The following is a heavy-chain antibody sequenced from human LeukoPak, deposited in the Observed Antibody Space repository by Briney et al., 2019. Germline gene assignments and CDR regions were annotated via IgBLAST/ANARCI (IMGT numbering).Heavy chain of an antibody. Sequence: SVKVSCKASGGTFSSYVISWVRQAPGQGLEWMGGIIPIFGTANYARKFQGRVTITADESTSTAYMELSSLRSEDTAVYYCARPPLRYCSSTSCYWFDPWGQGTLVTVSS. J-gene: IGHJ5*02. D-gene: IGHD2-2*01. V-gene: IGHV1-69*13. CDR1: GGTFSSYV. CDR2: IIPIFGTA. CDR3: ARPPLRYCSSTSCYWFDP.